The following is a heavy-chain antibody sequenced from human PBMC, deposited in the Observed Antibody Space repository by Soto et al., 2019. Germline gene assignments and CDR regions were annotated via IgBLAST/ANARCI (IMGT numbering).Heavy chain of an antibody. V-gene: IGHV4-31*03. CDR3: ARVCGGDCHYGMDV. D-gene: IGHD2-21*02. CDR2: IYYSGSS. CDR1: GGSISSGGYY. J-gene: IGHJ6*02. Sequence: QVQLQESGPGLVKPSQTLSLTCTVSGGSISSGGYYWTWIRQHPGKGLGWIGYIYYSGSSYYNPSLKSRVTISVETSKNQFSLKLSSVTAADTAVYYCARVCGGDCHYGMDVWGQGTTVTVSS.